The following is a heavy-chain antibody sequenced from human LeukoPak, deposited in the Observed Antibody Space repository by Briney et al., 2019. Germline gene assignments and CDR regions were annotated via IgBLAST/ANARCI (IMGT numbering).Heavy chain of an antibody. V-gene: IGHV3-20*04. CDR3: ARDNFVAGRTPLFDY. J-gene: IGHJ4*02. CDR2: INWNGGST. Sequence: GGSLRLSCAASGFTFDDYGMSWVRQAPGKGLEWVSGINWNGGSTGYADSVKGRFTISRDNAKNSLYLQMNSLRAEDTAVYYCARDNFVAGRTPLFDYWGQGTLVTVSS. CDR1: GFTFDDYG. D-gene: IGHD6-19*01.